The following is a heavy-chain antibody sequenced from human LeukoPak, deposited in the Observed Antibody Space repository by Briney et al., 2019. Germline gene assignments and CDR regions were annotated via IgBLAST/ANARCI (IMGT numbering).Heavy chain of an antibody. CDR2: ISYDGSNK. D-gene: IGHD1-26*01. V-gene: IGHV3-30*04. CDR3: AKSIWSTVGATPGIFDY. CDR1: GFTFSTYA. Sequence: GRSLRLSCAASGFTFSTYAMHWVRQAPGKGLEWVAVISYDGSNKYYADSVKGRFTISRDNSKNTLYLQMNSLRAEDTAVYYCAKSIWSTVGATPGIFDYWGQGTLVTVSS. J-gene: IGHJ4*02.